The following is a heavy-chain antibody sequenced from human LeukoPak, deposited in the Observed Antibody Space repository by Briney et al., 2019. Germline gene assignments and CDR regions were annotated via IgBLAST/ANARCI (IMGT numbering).Heavy chain of an antibody. CDR3: ARGLYNFDY. CDR1: GGPFSGYY. CDR2: INHSGST. V-gene: IGHV4-34*01. Sequence: SETLSLTCAVYGGPFSGYYWSWIRQPPGKGLEWIGEINHSGSTNYNPSLKSRVTISVDTSKNQFSLKLSSVTAADTAVYYCARGLYNFDYWGQGTLVTVSS. J-gene: IGHJ4*02.